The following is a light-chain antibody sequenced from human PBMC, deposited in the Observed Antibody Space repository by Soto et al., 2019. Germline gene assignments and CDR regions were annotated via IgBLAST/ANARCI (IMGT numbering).Light chain of an antibody. V-gene: IGKV3-15*01. J-gene: IGKJ4*02. Sequence: EIVLTQSPGTLSLSPGERATLSCRASQSVSHNYLAWYQQKPGQAPRLLIFGATTRATGVPARFSGTGSVTEVPQTIVCLQCVDSAASDRPPYCNSAPEQFGRGPNMAIK. CDR3: PPYCNSAPEQ. CDR1: QSVSHNY. CDR2: GAT.